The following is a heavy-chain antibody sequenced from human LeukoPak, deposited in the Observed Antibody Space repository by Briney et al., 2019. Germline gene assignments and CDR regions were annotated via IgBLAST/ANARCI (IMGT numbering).Heavy chain of an antibody. J-gene: IGHJ3*02. Sequence: SETLSLTCAVSGGSISSGSYYWSWIRQPAGKGLEWIGRIYTSGSTNYNPSLKSRITISVDTSKNQFSLKLSSVTAADTAVYYCARATIFGVGAPASPYAFDIWGQGTMVTVSS. CDR2: IYTSGST. CDR3: ARATIFGVGAPASPYAFDI. CDR1: GGSISSGSYY. V-gene: IGHV4-61*02. D-gene: IGHD3-3*01.